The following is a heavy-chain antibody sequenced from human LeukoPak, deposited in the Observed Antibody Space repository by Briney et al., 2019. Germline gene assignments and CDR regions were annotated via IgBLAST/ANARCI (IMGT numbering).Heavy chain of an antibody. CDR2: IIPIFGTA. J-gene: IGHJ4*02. CDR1: GGTFSSYA. Sequence: ASVKVSCKASGGTFSSYAISWVRQAPGQGLEWMGGIIPIFGTANYAQKFQGRVTITADESTSTAYMELSSLRSEDTAVYYCALYCSSTSCYGQYYFDYWGQGALVTVSS. CDR3: ALYCSSTSCYGQYYFDY. D-gene: IGHD2-2*01. V-gene: IGHV1-69*13.